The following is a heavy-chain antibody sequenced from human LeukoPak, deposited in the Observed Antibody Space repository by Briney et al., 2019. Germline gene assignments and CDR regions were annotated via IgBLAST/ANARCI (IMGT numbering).Heavy chain of an antibody. V-gene: IGHV1-18*01. D-gene: IGHD2-8*01. CDR1: GYTFNNYF. Sequence: GASVKVSCKASGYTFNNYFISWVRQAPGQGLEWVGWISPHSHTTNYAEKVQGRVTMTTDTSTTTVYMGLRSLRSDDTAVYFCARGQSMYYWGQGTPVTVSS. CDR2: ISPHSHTT. CDR3: ARGQSMYY. J-gene: IGHJ4*02.